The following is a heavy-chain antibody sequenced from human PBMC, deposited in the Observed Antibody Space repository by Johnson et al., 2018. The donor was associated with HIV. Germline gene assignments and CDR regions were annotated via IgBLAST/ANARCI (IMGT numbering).Heavy chain of an antibody. CDR2: VWSDGNNR. CDR3: ARYGISFVGATTVKWAFDI. D-gene: IGHD1-26*01. Sequence: QVQLVESGGGVVQPGGSLRLSCAASGFTFSSYAMHWVRQAPGKGLEWVAVVWSDGNNRYYADSVKGRFTISRDNSKNTLYLQMNSLRAEDTAVYYCARYGISFVGATTVKWAFDIWGQGTMVTVSS. CDR1: GFTFSSYA. J-gene: IGHJ3*02. V-gene: IGHV3-33*01.